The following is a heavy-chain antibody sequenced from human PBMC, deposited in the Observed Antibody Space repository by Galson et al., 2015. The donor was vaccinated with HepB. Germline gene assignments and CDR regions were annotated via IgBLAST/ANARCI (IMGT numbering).Heavy chain of an antibody. CDR3: TTDVYYSTYWSWLDP. Sequence: SLRLSCAASGFTFSSYGMHWVRQAPGKGLEWVAFIWHDGSNKYYADSAKGRFTISRDNSKNTLYLQMNSLKTEDTAVYYCTTDVYYSTYWSWLDPWGQGTLVTVSS. CDR1: GFTFSSYG. J-gene: IGHJ5*02. V-gene: IGHV3-33*01. CDR2: IWHDGSNK. D-gene: IGHD2-8*02.